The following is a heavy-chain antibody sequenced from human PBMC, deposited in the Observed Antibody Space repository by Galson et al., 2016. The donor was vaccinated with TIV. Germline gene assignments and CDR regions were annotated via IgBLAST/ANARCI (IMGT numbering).Heavy chain of an antibody. J-gene: IGHJ6*02. D-gene: IGHD3-10*01. CDR3: VKDSRIGDMLMGYGLDV. V-gene: IGHV3-9*01. Sequence: SLRLSCAASGFTFHDYAMHWVRQGPGKGLEWVSGISWNSGSIGYADSVKGRFTISRDNAKNSLYLQINSLRTEDTALYYCVKDSRIGDMLMGYGLDVWGQGTTVTVSS. CDR2: ISWNSGSI. CDR1: GFTFHDYA.